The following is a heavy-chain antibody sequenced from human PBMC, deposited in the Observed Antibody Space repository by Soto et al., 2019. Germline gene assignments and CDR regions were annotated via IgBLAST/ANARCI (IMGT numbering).Heavy chain of an antibody. V-gene: IGHV4-39*01. J-gene: IGHJ6*02. D-gene: IGHD3-16*01. CDR1: GGSISSSSYY. Sequence: SETLSLTCTVSGGSISSSSYYWGWIRQPPGKGLEWIGSIYYSGYTYYNPSLKSRVTISVGTSKNQFSLKLSSVTAADTAVYYCARHNGPLYVGYYYDMDVSGQGTTVTVSS. CDR2: IYYSGYT. CDR3: ARHNGPLYVGYYYDMDV.